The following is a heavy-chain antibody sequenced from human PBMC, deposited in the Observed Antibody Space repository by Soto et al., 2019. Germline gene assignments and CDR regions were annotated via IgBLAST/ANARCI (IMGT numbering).Heavy chain of an antibody. V-gene: IGHV5-10-1*01. CDR3: ARPTSNWYTSMDV. D-gene: IGHD6-13*01. CDR2: IDPSDSYI. Sequence: GESLKISCEGSGYSFSSFWISWVRQMPGKGLEWVGRIDPSDSYINYSPSFQGRVTISADKSSSTAYLQWSSLKASDTAMYYCARPTSNWYTSMDVWGQGTTVNVSS. CDR1: GYSFSSFW. J-gene: IGHJ6*02.